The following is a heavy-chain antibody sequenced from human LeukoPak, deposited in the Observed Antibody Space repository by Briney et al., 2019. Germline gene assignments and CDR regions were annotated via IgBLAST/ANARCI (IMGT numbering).Heavy chain of an antibody. CDR1: GGSISSSSYY. D-gene: IGHD2-15*01. J-gene: IGHJ3*02. Sequence: PSETLSLTCTVSGGSISSSSYYWGWIRQPPGKGREWVGSSYYGGSTYYNPALKRRVTISVNTSKNQFSLKMSPGAADDPAVYYCARSLLTLSDAFDIWGQGTMVTVSS. V-gene: IGHV4-39*01. CDR3: ARSLLTLSDAFDI. CDR2: SYYGGST.